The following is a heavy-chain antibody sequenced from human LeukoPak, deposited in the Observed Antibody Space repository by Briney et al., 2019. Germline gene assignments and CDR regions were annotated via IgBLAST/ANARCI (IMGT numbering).Heavy chain of an antibody. CDR3: ARGNRALLWFGELFGILGY. V-gene: IGHV1-2*02. D-gene: IGHD3-10*01. CDR1: GYTFTGYY. CDR2: INPNSGGT. Sequence: GASVKVSCKASGYTFTGYYMHWVRQAPGQGLEWMGWINPNSGGTNYAQKFQGRVTMTRDTSISTAYMELSRLRSDDTAVYYCARGNRALLWFGELFGILGYWGQGTLVTVSS. J-gene: IGHJ4*02.